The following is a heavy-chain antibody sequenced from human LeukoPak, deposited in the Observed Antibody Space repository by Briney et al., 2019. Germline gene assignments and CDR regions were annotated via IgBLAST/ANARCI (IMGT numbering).Heavy chain of an antibody. Sequence: GGSLRLSCAASGFAFSSYAIHWVRQAPGKGLEWVAFISYDGSDKRYAEPVKGRITISRDNSKRTLYLQVNSLRTEDTAVYYCARDLSERYSIDYWGQGTLVTVSS. CDR2: ISYDGSDK. V-gene: IGHV3-30-3*01. CDR3: ARDLSERYSIDY. J-gene: IGHJ4*02. D-gene: IGHD1-20*01. CDR1: GFAFSSYA.